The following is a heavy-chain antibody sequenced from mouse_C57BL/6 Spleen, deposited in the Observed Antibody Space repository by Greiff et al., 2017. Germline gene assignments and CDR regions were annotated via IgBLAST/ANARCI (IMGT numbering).Heavy chain of an antibody. CDR1: GFTFSSYG. CDR2: ISSGGSYT. D-gene: IGHD2-2*01. V-gene: IGHV5-6*01. CDR3: AGGYGYDWGWFAY. Sequence: EVMLVESGGDLVKPGGSLKLSCAASGFTFSSYGMSWVRQTPDKRLEWVATISSGGSYTYYPDSVKGRFTISRDNAKNTLYLQMSSLKSEDTAMYYCAGGYGYDWGWFAYWGQGTLVTVSA. J-gene: IGHJ3*01.